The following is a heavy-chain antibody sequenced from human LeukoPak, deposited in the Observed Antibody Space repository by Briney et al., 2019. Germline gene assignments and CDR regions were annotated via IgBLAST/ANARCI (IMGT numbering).Heavy chain of an antibody. CDR1: GYTFTGYY. V-gene: IGHV1-2*02. D-gene: IGHD2-21*01. Sequence: GASVKVSCKASGYTFTGYYMHWVRQAPGQGLEWMGWINPNSGGTNYAQKFQGRVTMTRDTSISTAYMELSRLRSDDTAVYYCARVVMKAFYYYYMDVWGKGTTIIISS. J-gene: IGHJ6*03. CDR3: ARVVMKAFYYYYMDV. CDR2: INPNSGGT.